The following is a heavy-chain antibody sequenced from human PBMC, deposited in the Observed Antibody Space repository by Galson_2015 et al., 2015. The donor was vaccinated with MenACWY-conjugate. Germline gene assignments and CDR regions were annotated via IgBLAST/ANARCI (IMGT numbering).Heavy chain of an antibody. D-gene: IGHD5-18*01. CDR1: RFTFSNYA. Sequence: SLRLSCAASRFTFSNYAMYWVRQAPGKGLEYVSSINRNGALTYYAGSVKGRFTIYRDNSKNTVYLQMRSLRPEDTAIYYCVKYIHSTLPQVWYWGQGTLVTVSS. CDR3: VKYIHSTLPQVWY. J-gene: IGHJ1*01. CDR2: INRNGALT. V-gene: IGHV3-64D*06.